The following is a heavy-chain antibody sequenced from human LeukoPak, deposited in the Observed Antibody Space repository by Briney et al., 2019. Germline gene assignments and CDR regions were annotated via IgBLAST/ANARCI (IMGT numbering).Heavy chain of an antibody. CDR1: GYTFTGYY. D-gene: IGHD6-19*01. CDR3: ARSRYPGSSGWYNY. J-gene: IGHJ4*02. V-gene: IGHV1-2*04. CDR2: INPNNGGT. Sequence: GASVKVSCKASGYTFTGYYMHWVRQAPGQGLEWMGWINPNNGGTNYAQKFQGWVTMTRDTSISTAYMELSRLRSDDAAVYYCARSRYPGSSGWYNYWGQGTLVTVSS.